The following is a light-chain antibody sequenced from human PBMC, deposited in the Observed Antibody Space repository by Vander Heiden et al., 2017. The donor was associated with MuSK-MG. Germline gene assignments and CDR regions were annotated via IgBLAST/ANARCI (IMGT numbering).Light chain of an antibody. Sequence: DIQMTQPPSSLSASVGDRVTITCRASQTISTSLNLHWYQQKPGKAPMLLIYSTSTLQSGVPSRFSGSGSGTDFTLTISSLQPEDFATYYCQQGYSAPFTFGHGTTVSIK. V-gene: IGKV1-39*01. J-gene: IGKJ3*01. CDR3: QQGYSAPFT. CDR2: STS. CDR1: QTISTS.